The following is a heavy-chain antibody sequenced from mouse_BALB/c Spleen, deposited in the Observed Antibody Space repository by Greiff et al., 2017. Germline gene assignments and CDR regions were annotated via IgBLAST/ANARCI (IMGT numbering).Heavy chain of an antibody. D-gene: IGHD2-4*01. J-gene: IGHJ3*01. CDR1: GDSITSGY. CDR2: ISYSGST. Sequence: EVHLVESGPSLVKPSQTLSLTCSVTGDSITSGYWNWIRKFPGNKLEYMGYISYSGSTYYNPSLKSRISITRDTSKNQYYLQLNSVTTEDTATYYCARSKDYDYDDGAYWGQGTLVTVSA. CDR3: ARSKDYDYDDGAY. V-gene: IGHV3-8*02.